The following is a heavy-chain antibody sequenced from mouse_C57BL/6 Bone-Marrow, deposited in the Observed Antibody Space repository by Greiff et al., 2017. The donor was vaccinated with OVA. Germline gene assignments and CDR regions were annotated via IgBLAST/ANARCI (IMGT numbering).Heavy chain of an antibody. Sequence: EVKVVESGGGLVKPGGSLKLSCAASGFTFSDYGMHWVRQAPEKGLEWVAYISSGSSTIYYADTVKGRFTISRDTAKNTLFLQMTSMRSEDTAMYYCASLYYYGSSYVWFAYWGQGTLVTVSA. J-gene: IGHJ3*01. CDR3: ASLYYYGSSYVWFAY. D-gene: IGHD1-1*01. CDR2: ISSGSSTI. V-gene: IGHV5-17*01. CDR1: GFTFSDYG.